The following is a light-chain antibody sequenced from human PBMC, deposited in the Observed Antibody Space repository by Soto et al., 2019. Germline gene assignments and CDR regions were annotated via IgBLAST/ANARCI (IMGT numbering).Light chain of an antibody. J-gene: IGKJ1*01. Sequence: ESVLTQSPGTLSLSPGERATLSCRASQSVRSSYLAWYQQKPGQAPRLLIYGASSRATGIPDRFSGSGSGTDFTLTISRLEPEDFAVYYCQQYGSSPQTFGQGTKVEI. V-gene: IGKV3-20*01. CDR2: GAS. CDR3: QQYGSSPQT. CDR1: QSVRSSY.